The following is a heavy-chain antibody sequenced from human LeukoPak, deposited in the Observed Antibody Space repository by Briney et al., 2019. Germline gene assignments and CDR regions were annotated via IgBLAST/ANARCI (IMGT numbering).Heavy chain of an antibody. D-gene: IGHD2-2*01. CDR3: ASGKYCTSSSCY. CDR2: INTDGSST. CDR1: GFAFSSYW. Sequence: GGSLRLSCAASGFAFSSYWMHWVRQAPGKGLVWVSRINTDGSSTNYADSVKGRFTISRDNAKNTLYLQMNSLRAEDTAVYYCASGKYCTSSSCYWSQGTLVTVSS. V-gene: IGHV3-74*01. J-gene: IGHJ4*02.